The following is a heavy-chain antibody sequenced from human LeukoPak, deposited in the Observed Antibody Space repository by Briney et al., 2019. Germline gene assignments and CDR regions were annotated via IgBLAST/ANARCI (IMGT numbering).Heavy chain of an antibody. CDR3: ARDTAGATTDY. CDR1: GGSFSGYY. J-gene: IGHJ4*02. CDR2: IYTSGST. Sequence: PSETLSLTCAVYGGSFSGYYWSWIRQPAGKGLEWIGRIYTSGSTNYNPSLKSRVTMSVDTSKNQFSLKLSSVTAADTAVYYCARDTAGATTDYWGQGTLVTVSS. D-gene: IGHD1-26*01. V-gene: IGHV4-4*07.